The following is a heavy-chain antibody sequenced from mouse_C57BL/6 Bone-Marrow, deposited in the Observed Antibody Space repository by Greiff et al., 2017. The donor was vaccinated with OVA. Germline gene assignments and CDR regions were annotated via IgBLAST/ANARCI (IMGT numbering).Heavy chain of an antibody. CDR2: IYPGDGDT. CDR1: GYAFSSSW. Sequence: QVQLQQSGPELVKPGASVKISCKASGYAFSSSWMNWVKQRPGKGLEWIGRIYPGDGDTNYNGKFKGKATLTADKSSRTAYMQLSSLTSEDSAVYFCARADYGSSSWYFDDWGKGTTVTVSS. J-gene: IGHJ1*03. CDR3: ARADYGSSSWYFDD. V-gene: IGHV1-82*01. D-gene: IGHD1-1*01.